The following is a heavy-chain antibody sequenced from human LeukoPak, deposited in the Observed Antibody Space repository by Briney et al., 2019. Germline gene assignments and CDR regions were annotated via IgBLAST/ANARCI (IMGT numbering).Heavy chain of an antibody. J-gene: IGHJ4*02. D-gene: IGHD3-22*01. V-gene: IGHV1-2*02. Sequence: ASVKVSCTASGYTFTGHFLHWERQAPGQGLEWMGWLNPNTGDTLYIQKFQGRVTMTGDTSISTAYMELSRLMSDDTAVYYCARIGLNTTGYYRLDYWGQGTLVTVSS. CDR3: ARIGLNTTGYYRLDY. CDR1: GYTFTGHF. CDR2: LNPNTGDT.